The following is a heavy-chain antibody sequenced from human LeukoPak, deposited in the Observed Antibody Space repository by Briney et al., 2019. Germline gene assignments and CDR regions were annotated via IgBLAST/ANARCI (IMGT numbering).Heavy chain of an antibody. CDR1: GFTFSSYW. J-gene: IGHJ4*02. D-gene: IGHD1/OR15-1a*01. CDR2: INQDGSDK. CDR3: ARFSRTNIGY. V-gene: IGHV3-7*01. Sequence: GGSLRLSCAASGFTFSSYWMSWVRQAPGKGLEWVANINQDGSDKNYVDSEKGRFTVSRDNAKNSLYLQMNSLRAEDTAVYYCARFSRTNIGYWGRGILVTVSS.